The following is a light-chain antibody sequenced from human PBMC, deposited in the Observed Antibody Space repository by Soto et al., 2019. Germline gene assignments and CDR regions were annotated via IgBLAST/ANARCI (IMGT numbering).Light chain of an antibody. Sequence: EIVMTQSPATLSVSPGERVTLSCRAGQSVSTNLAWYQQKAGQAPRLLIYGASTRATGIPARFSGSGSGTEFTLTISSLQSEDFAVYYCQQYSIWRTFGQGTKVDIK. J-gene: IGKJ1*01. CDR1: QSVSTN. V-gene: IGKV3-15*01. CDR2: GAS. CDR3: QQYSIWRT.